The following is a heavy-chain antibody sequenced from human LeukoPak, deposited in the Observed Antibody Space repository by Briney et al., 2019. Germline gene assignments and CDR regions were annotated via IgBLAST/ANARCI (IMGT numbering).Heavy chain of an antibody. J-gene: IGHJ2*01. D-gene: IGHD2-21*02. CDR3: ARALCGTADCYSWYFDL. Sequence: GGSLRLSCAASGFTFSSYAMSWVRQAPGKGLEWVSTITGSGGNTYYADSVKGRFTISRDNSKNTLYLQVNGLRAGDTAVYYCARALCGTADCYSWYFDLWGRGTLVTVSS. CDR1: GFTFSSYA. CDR2: ITGSGGNT. V-gene: IGHV3-23*01.